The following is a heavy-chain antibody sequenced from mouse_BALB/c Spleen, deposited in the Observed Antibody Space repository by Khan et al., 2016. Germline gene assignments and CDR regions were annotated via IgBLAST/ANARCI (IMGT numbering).Heavy chain of an antibody. J-gene: IGHJ3*01. CDR1: GYAFSSYW. Sequence: QVQLKQSGAELVRPGSSVKISCKAPGYAFSSYWMNWLKQRPGQGLEWIGQIYPGDGDTNYNGKFKGKATLTADKSSSTAYMQLSGLTSEASAVYFCARMNEVSFAYWGQGTLVTVSA. CDR2: IYPGDGDT. CDR3: ARMNEVSFAY. V-gene: IGHV1-80*01.